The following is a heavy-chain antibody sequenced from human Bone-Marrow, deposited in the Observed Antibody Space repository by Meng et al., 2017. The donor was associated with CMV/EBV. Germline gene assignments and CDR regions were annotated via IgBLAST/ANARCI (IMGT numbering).Heavy chain of an antibody. V-gene: IGHV3-30*04. Sequence: GESLKISCAGSGFTFSSYAMHWVRQAPGKGLEWVAVISYDGSNKYYADSVKGRFTISRDNSKNTLYLQMNSPRVEDTAVYYCARGVGYDFWSGHDIWGQGSQVTVAS. CDR2: ISYDGSNK. CDR1: GFTFSSYA. J-gene: IGHJ4*02. D-gene: IGHD3-3*01. CDR3: ARGVGYDFWSGHDI.